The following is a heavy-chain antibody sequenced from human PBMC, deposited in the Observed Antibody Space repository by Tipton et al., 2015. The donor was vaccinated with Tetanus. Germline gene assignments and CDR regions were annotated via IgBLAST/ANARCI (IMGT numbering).Heavy chain of an antibody. CDR1: DGPVSSGGFY. J-gene: IGHJ2*01. Sequence: TLSLTCSVSDGPVSSGGFYWGWVRQVTGKGLEWIGNIYYSGTTYYTPSLRGRLSISVDTSKNQFSLKLTSVTAADSAIYYCVRAKLRSGFRGYLYYDLWGRGPLVTVSS. CDR3: VRAKLRSGFRGYLYYDL. CDR2: IYYSGTT. V-gene: IGHV4-31*03. D-gene: IGHD5-12*01.